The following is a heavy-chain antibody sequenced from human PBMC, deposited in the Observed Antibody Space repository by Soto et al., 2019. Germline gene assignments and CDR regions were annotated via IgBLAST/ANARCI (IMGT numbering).Heavy chain of an antibody. D-gene: IGHD2-2*01. CDR1: GYTFTSYD. CDR3: AIGLFISTSCCWGY. CDR2: MNPNSGNT. J-gene: IGHJ4*02. V-gene: IGHV1-8*02. Sequence: QVQLVQSGAEVKKPGASVKVSCKASGYTFTSYDINWVRQATGQGLEWMGWMNPNSGNTSYAQKFQGRVTMTRNTSISTAYMELSSLRSEDTPVYYCAIGLFISTSCCWGYWGQGTLVTVSS.